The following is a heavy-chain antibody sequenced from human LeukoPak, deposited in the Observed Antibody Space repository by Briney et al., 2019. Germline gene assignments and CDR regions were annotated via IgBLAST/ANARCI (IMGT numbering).Heavy chain of an antibody. CDR3: ARAPPYYGSGSYYGDFDY. V-gene: IGHV1-2*02. Sequence: GSAVKVSCKASGYTFTGYYMHGVRQAPGQGGEGMGWINPNSGGTNYAQKFQGRVTMTRDTSISTAYMELSRLRSADTAVYYCARAPPYYGSGSYYGDFDYWGQGTLVTVSS. D-gene: IGHD3-10*01. J-gene: IGHJ4*02. CDR1: GYTFTGYY. CDR2: INPNSGGT.